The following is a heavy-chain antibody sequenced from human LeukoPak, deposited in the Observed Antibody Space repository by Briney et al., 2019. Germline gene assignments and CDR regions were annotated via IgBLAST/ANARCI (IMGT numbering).Heavy chain of an antibody. CDR3: AKYSGIYYTFDI. J-gene: IGHJ3*02. CDR2: ISYDGSNK. V-gene: IGHV3-30*18. D-gene: IGHD1-26*01. CDR1: GFTFSSYG. Sequence: PEGSLRLSCAASGFTFSSYGMHWVRQAPGKGLEWVAVISYDGSNKYYADSVKGRFTISRDNSKNTLYLQMNSLRAEDTAVYYCAKYSGIYYTFDIWGQGTMVTVSS.